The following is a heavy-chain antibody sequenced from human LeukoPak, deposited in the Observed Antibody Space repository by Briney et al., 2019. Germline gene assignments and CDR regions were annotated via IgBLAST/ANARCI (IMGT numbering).Heavy chain of an antibody. J-gene: IGHJ3*02. Sequence: SETLSLTCTVSGGSISSYYWSWIRQPPGKGLEWIGYIYYSGSTNYNPSLKSRVTISVDTSKNQFSLKLSSVTAADTAVYYCAGYDYGGKTVGDAFDIWGQGTMVTVSS. CDR2: IYYSGST. CDR1: GGSISSYY. CDR3: AGYDYGGKTVGDAFDI. V-gene: IGHV4-59*01. D-gene: IGHD4-23*01.